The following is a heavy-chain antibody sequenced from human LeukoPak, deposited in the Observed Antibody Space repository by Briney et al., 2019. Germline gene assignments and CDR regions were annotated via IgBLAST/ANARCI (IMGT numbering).Heavy chain of an antibody. Sequence: SETLSLTCTVSGGSISSYYWSWIRQPPGKGLEWIGYIYYSGSTNYNPSLKSRVTISVDTSRNQFSLKLSSVTAADTAVYYCARKRVGATALDYWGQETLVTVSS. CDR1: GGSISSYY. CDR2: IYYSGST. J-gene: IGHJ4*02. V-gene: IGHV4-59*01. CDR3: ARKRVGATALDY. D-gene: IGHD1-26*01.